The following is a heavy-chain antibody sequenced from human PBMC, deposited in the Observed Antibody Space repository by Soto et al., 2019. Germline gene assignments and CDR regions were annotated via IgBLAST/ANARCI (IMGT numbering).Heavy chain of an antibody. J-gene: IGHJ4*02. V-gene: IGHV3-30*18. CDR3: AKEYYDYVWGSYRYYYDSSGYYYYFDY. CDR2: ISYDGSNK. CDR1: GFTFSSYG. D-gene: IGHD3-16*02. Sequence: GGSLRLSCAASGFTFSSYGMHWVRQAPGKGLEWVAVISYDGSNKYYADSVKGRFTISRDNSKNTRYLQMNSLRAEDTAVYYCAKEYYDYVWGSYRYYYDSSGYYYYFDYWGQGTLVTVSS.